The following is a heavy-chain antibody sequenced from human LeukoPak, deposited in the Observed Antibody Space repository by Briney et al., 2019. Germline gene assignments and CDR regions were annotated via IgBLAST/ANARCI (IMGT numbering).Heavy chain of an antibody. D-gene: IGHD1-26*01. CDR3: AKGVRSGTYYNCFDP. CDR2: ISGDGDNT. V-gene: IGHV3-43*02. J-gene: IGHJ5*02. CDR1: GFTLDDYA. Sequence: GGSLRLSCVASGFTLDDYALHWVRQAPGKGLEWISLISGDGDNTYYADSVKGRFTISRDSSKNSLYLQMSSLRADDTALYYCAKGVRSGTYYNCFDPWGQGTLVTVSS.